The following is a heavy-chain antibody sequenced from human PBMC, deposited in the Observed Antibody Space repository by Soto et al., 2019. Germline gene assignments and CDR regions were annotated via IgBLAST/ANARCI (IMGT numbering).Heavy chain of an antibody. J-gene: IGHJ6*02. CDR3: AREGTTVDSYYYYGLDV. CDR2: VSHSGST. D-gene: IGHD1-1*01. CDR1: DGSIGSYY. V-gene: IGHV4-59*01. Sequence: QVQLQESGPGLVKPSETLSLTCTVSDGSIGSYYWSWIRQPPGKGLEWIGYVSHSGSTNYNPSLKRRVPIPLDTSANPSSLRLSSVTAADTAVYYCAREGTTVDSYYYYGLDVWGQGTTVTVSS.